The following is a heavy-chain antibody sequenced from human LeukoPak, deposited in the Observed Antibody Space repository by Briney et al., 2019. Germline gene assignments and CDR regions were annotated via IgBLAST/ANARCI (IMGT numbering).Heavy chain of an antibody. Sequence: SETLSLTCTVSGGSISSYYWSWIRQPPGKGLEWIGYIYYSGSTNYNPSLKSRVTISADTSKNQFSLKLSSVTAADTAVYYCARRNGYCTNGVCYDAFDIWGQGTMVTVTS. V-gene: IGHV4-59*08. J-gene: IGHJ3*02. CDR1: GGSISSYY. CDR2: IYYSGST. CDR3: ARRNGYCTNGVCYDAFDI. D-gene: IGHD2-8*01.